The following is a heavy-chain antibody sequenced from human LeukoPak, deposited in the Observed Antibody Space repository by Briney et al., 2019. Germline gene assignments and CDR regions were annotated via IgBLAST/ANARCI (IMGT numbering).Heavy chain of an antibody. Sequence: GASVKVSCKASGYTFTVYYIHWVRQAPGQGLEWMGWMSPNSGNTGYAQKFQGRVTMTRDSSISTAYMELSSLRSDDTAVYFCARGSTVYVHSYYYYYMDVWGKGTTVTVSS. J-gene: IGHJ6*03. CDR1: GYTFTVYY. CDR3: ARGSTVYVHSYYYYYMDV. V-gene: IGHV1-8*02. CDR2: MSPNSGNT. D-gene: IGHD2/OR15-2a*01.